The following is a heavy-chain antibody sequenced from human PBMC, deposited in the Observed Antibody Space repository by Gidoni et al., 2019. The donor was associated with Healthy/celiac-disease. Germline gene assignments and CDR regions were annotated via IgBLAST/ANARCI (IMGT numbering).Heavy chain of an antibody. J-gene: IGHJ3*02. CDR1: VFTFSSYS. D-gene: IGHD6-19*01. V-gene: IGHV3-23*01. CDR3: AKHFNEHWLNDASEI. CDR2: ISGSGDRT. Sequence: EVQLLESGGGLVQPGGTLRLFCAASVFTFSSYSMTWVRQAPGKGLEWVAGISGSGDRTWYADSVKGRCTISRDNSKNTLYVQMNSMRADDTAVYYCAKHFNEHWLNDASEIWGQGTMVTVSS.